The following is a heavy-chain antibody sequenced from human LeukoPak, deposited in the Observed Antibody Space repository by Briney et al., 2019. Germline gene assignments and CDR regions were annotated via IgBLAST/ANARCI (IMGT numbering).Heavy chain of an antibody. J-gene: IGHJ4*02. CDR1: GGSISSYY. CDR3: ARGTQLWLSVDY. CDR2: IYYSGST. V-gene: IGHV4-59*01. Sequence: ASETLSLTCTVSGGSISSYYWSWIRQPPGEGLEWIGYIYYSGSTNYNPSLKSRVTISVDTSKNQFSLKLSSVTAADTAVYYCARGTQLWLSVDYWGQGTLVTVSS. D-gene: IGHD5-18*01.